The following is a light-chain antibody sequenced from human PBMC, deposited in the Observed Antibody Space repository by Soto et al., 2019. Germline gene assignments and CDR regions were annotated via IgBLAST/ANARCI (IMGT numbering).Light chain of an antibody. CDR1: SSDVGGYNY. J-gene: IGLJ1*01. CDR2: DDS. CDR3: TSYPTSSTLYV. Sequence: QSVLTQPASVSGSPGQTITISCTGTSSDVGGYNYVSWYQQHPGKAPKLMIYDDSNRPSGTSKRFSGSSSGNTATLTISGLQAEDEDESYCTSYPTSSTLYVFGTGTKLTVL. V-gene: IGLV2-14*03.